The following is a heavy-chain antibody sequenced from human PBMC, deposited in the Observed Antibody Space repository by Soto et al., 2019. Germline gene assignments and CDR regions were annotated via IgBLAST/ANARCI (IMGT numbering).Heavy chain of an antibody. CDR3: ARGCEYQLLFIPAWFDP. V-gene: IGHV4-31*03. Sequence: SETLSLTCTVSGGSISSGGYYWSWIRQHPGKGLEWIGYIYYSGSTYYNPSLKSRVTISVDTSKNQFSLKLSSVTAADTAVYYCARGCEYQLLFIPAWFDPWGQGTLVTVSS. D-gene: IGHD2-2*01. CDR1: GGSISSGGYY. CDR2: IYYSGST. J-gene: IGHJ5*02.